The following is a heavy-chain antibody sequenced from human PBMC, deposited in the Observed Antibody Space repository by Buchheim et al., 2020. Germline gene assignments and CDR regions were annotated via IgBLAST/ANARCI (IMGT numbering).Heavy chain of an antibody. V-gene: IGHV4-34*01. CDR3: ARYVPRNYGSGSYPKPDYYYGLDV. J-gene: IGHJ6*02. Sequence: QVQLQLWGAGLLKPSETLSLTCAVYRGSFSGYDWSWIRQPPGMGLEWIGEINQSGSTNYSPSLKIRVTMSVDTSKRQFSLKLSSVTAADTAVYYCARYVPRNYGSGSYPKPDYYYGLDVWGQGTT. D-gene: IGHD3-10*01. CDR2: INQSGST. CDR1: RGSFSGYD.